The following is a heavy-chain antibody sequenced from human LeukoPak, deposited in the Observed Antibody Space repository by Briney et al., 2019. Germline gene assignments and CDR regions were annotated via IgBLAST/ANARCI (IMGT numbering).Heavy chain of an antibody. CDR1: GGSLSNFA. D-gene: IGHD5-18*01. CDR2: IIPIFGTA. CDR3: ARGRWGYSYGQGYYMDV. J-gene: IGHJ6*03. V-gene: IGHV1-69*01. Sequence: SVKVSCKASGGSLSNFAISWVRQAPGQGLEWVGGIIPIFGTANYAQKFQGRVTITADESTSTAYMELSSLRSEDTAVYYCARGRWGYSYGQGYYMDVWGKGTTVTVSS.